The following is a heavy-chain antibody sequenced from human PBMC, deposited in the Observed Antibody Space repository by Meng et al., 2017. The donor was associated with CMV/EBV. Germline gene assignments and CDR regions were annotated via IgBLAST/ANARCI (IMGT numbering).Heavy chain of an antibody. Sequence: KVSCKGSGYSFTSYWIGWVRQMPGKGLEWMGIIYPGDSDTRYSPSVQGQVTISADKSISTAYLQWSSLKASDTAMYYCARSFRFGHSSPTGYYYYGMDVWGQGTTVTVSS. CDR1: GYSFTSYW. J-gene: IGHJ6*02. D-gene: IGHD6-13*01. CDR2: IYPGDSDT. CDR3: ARSFRFGHSSPTGYYYYGMDV. V-gene: IGHV5-51*01.